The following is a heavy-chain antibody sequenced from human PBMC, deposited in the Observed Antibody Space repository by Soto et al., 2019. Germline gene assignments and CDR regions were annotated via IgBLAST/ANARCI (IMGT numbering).Heavy chain of an antibody. J-gene: IGHJ3*02. CDR3: AKWGDGTYYYDSSGYYQDAFDI. D-gene: IGHD3-22*01. CDR2: ISYDGSNK. Sequence: GGSLRLSCAASGFTFSSYGMHWVRQAPGKGLEWVAVISYDGSNKYYADSVKGRFTISRDNSKNTLYLQMNSLRAEDTAVYYCAKWGDGTYYYDSSGYYQDAFDIWGQGTMVTVSS. V-gene: IGHV3-30*18. CDR1: GFTFSSYG.